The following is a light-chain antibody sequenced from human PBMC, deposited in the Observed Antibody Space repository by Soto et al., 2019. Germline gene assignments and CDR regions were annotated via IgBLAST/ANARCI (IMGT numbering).Light chain of an antibody. J-gene: IGLJ1*01. CDR3: CSYAGSYTVV. CDR1: SSDVGGYNY. V-gene: IGLV2-11*01. CDR2: DVS. Sequence: QSVLTQPRSVSGSPGQSVTISCTGTSSDVGGYNYVSWYQQHPGKAPILMIYDVSKRPSGVPDRFSGSKSGNTASLTISGLQAEDEADYYCCSYAGSYTVVFGTGTKLTVL.